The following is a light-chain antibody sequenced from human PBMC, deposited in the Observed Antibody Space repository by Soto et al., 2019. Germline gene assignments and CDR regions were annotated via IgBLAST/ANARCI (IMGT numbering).Light chain of an antibody. J-gene: IGKJ1*01. CDR3: HQYGSSPRT. V-gene: IGKV3-20*01. Sequence: EIVLTQSPGAVSLSPGERATLSCRASQSVSTSYLAWYQQKPGQAPRLLIYAASSRATGIPDRFSGSGSGTDFTLTISRLDPEDFAVYYCHQYGSSPRTFGQGTKVDIK. CDR2: AAS. CDR1: QSVSTSY.